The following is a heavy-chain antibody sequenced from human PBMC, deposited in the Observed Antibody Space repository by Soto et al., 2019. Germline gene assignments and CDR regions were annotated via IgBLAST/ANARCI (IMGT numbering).Heavy chain of an antibody. J-gene: IGHJ6*02. CDR1: GGTFSSYA. V-gene: IGHV1-69*01. CDR2: IIPISETT. Sequence: QVQLVQSGAEVKKPGSSVKVSCKASGGTFSSYAISWVRQAPGQGLEWMGGIIPISETTNYAQKFQGRVTITADESKSTAYMELSSLRSEDTAVYXCXXXXGXXXXXXXXYXXXXXXDVWGQGTTVTVSS. CDR3: XXXXGXXXXXXXXYXXXXXXDV.